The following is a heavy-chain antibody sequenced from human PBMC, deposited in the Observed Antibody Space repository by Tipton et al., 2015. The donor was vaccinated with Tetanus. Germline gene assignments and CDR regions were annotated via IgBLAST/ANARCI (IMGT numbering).Heavy chain of an antibody. Sequence: GLVKPSDTLSLTCAVYGGSLSRYYWTWIRQPPGKGLEWIGEVDDSGSTNYSPSLKSRVTISLDTSKNEFSLTLSSVTAADTAVYFCARLFNWGSGYFFFDLWGRGTLVTVSS. CDR1: GGSLSRYY. J-gene: IGHJ2*01. CDR2: VDDSGST. CDR3: ARLFNWGSGYFFFDL. D-gene: IGHD7-27*01. V-gene: IGHV4-34*01.